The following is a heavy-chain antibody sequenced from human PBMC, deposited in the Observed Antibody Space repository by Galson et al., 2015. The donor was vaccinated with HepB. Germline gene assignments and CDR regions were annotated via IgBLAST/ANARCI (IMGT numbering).Heavy chain of an antibody. Sequence: SVKVSCKASGYTFTDYYIHWVRQAPGQGLEWMGRINPNSGGTNYAQKFQGRVTMTRDTSISTAYLDLSRLRSDDTAVYYCATDTLYDSSGRYYHHYYGLDVWGQGTTVSVSS. J-gene: IGHJ6*02. CDR1: GYTFTDYY. CDR3: ATDTLYDSSGRYYHHYYGLDV. V-gene: IGHV1-2*06. D-gene: IGHD3-22*01. CDR2: INPNSGGT.